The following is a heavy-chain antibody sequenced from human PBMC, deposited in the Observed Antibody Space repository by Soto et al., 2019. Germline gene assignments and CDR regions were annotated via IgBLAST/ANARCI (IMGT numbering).Heavy chain of an antibody. CDR3: ARLLAVAGINY. J-gene: IGHJ4*02. CDR1: GFTFSNYW. V-gene: IGHV3-74*01. CDR2: INSDGRNT. D-gene: IGHD6-19*01. Sequence: EVHLVESGGGLVQPGGSLRLSCAASGFTFSNYWMHWVRQVPGKGLVWVSRINSDGRNTSYADSVKGRFTISRDNAKNTLYLQMDSLGVEDTAVYYCARLLAVAGINYWGQGTRVTVSS.